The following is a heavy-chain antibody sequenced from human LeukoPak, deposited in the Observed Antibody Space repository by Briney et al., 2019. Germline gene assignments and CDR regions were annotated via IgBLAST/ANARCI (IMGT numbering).Heavy chain of an antibody. D-gene: IGHD5-12*01. CDR1: GYTFTGYY. CDR2: IIPIFGTA. Sequence: SVKVSCKASGYTFTGYYMHWVRQAPGQGLEWMGRIIPIFGTANYAQKFQGRVTITTDESTSTAYMELSSQRSEDTAVYYCARRGGYSDYWGQGTLVTVSS. J-gene: IGHJ4*02. V-gene: IGHV1-69*05. CDR3: ARRGGYSDY.